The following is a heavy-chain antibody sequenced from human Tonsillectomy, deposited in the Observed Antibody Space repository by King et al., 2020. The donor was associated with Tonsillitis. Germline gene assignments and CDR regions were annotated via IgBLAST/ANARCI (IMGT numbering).Heavy chain of an antibody. D-gene: IGHD2/OR15-2a*01. Sequence: VQLVESGGGLVQPGRSLRLSCAASGFTFDNFAMHWVRQAPGKGLEWVSSISWNSDSIGYADSVKGRVTISRDNAKNSLYLQMNSLRPEDTALYYCVKDENLDYWGQGTLVTVSS. CDR2: ISWNSDSI. J-gene: IGHJ4*02. V-gene: IGHV3-9*01. CDR3: VKDENLDY. CDR1: GFTFDNFA.